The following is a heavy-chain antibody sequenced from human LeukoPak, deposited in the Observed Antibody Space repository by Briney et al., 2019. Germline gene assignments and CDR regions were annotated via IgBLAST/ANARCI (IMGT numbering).Heavy chain of an antibody. V-gene: IGHV3-23*01. D-gene: IGHD1-26*01. CDR2: ISGSGGST. Sequence: GGSLRLSCAASGFTFSGYAMSWVRQAPGKGLEWVSAISGSGGSTYYADSVKGRFTISRDNSKNTLYLQMNSLRAEDTAVYYCAKDRSIVGAPHYFDYWGQGTLVTVSS. J-gene: IGHJ4*02. CDR3: AKDRSIVGAPHYFDY. CDR1: GFTFSGYA.